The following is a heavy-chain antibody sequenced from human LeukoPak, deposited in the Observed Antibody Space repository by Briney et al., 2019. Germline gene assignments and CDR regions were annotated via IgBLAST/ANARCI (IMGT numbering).Heavy chain of an antibody. Sequence: SETLSLTCTVSGAFSSLFYWSWVRQSPGKGLEWIGNIFFSGHSNYNPSLTGRVTISPDTSKSQFSLKVTSVTAAGTALYYCARIDPLGYFDQWGQGTLVTVSS. CDR2: IFFSGHS. V-gene: IGHV4-59*13. CDR1: GAFSSLFY. CDR3: ARIDPLGYFDQ. J-gene: IGHJ4*02.